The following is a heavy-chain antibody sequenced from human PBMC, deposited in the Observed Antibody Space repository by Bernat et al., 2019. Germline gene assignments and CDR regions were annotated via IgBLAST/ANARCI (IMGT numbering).Heavy chain of an antibody. CDR3: ARVEGAYVDFDI. CDR2: NYYSGNT. CDR1: GGSISTGDYY. D-gene: IGHD4-17*01. J-gene: IGHJ3*02. Sequence: QVQLQESGPGLVKPSQTLSLICTVSGGSISTGDYYWSWIRQHPGKGLEWIGYNYYSGNTYYNPSLKSRVTISVDTSKNQFSLKLSSVTAADTAVYFCARVEGAYVDFDIWGQGTMVTVSS. V-gene: IGHV4-31*03.